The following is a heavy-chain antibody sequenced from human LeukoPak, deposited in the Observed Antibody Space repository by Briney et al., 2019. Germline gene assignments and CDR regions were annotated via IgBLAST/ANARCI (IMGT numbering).Heavy chain of an antibody. Sequence: SVKVSCKASGGTFSSYAISWVRQAPGQGLEWMGGIIPIFGTANYAQKFQGRVTITADESTSTAYMELSSLRSEDTAVYYCARSSFREYYDFWSGYSTPTLDIWGQGTMVTVSS. V-gene: IGHV1-69*13. J-gene: IGHJ3*02. CDR1: GGTFSSYA. CDR2: IIPIFGTA. D-gene: IGHD3-3*01. CDR3: ARSSFREYYDFWSGYSTPTLDI.